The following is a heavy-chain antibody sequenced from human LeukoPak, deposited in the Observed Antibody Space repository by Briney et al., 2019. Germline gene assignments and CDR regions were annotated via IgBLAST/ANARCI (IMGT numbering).Heavy chain of an antibody. CDR3: ARDNGDYWFDY. Sequence: ASVKVSCKASGYTFTGYYMHWVRQAPGQGLEWMGWINPNSGGTNYAQKFQGRVTMTRDTSISTAYMELTRLRSDDTAVYYSARDNGDYWFDYWGQGTLVTVSS. D-gene: IGHD4-17*01. V-gene: IGHV1-2*02. CDR2: INPNSGGT. CDR1: GYTFTGYY. J-gene: IGHJ4*02.